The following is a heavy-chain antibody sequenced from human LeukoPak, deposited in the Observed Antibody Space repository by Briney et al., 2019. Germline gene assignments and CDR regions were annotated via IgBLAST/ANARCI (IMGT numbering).Heavy chain of an antibody. V-gene: IGHV3-9*01. J-gene: IGHJ5*02. D-gene: IGHD4-17*01. CDR3: ASNRINDYGDYNWFDP. CDR2: ISWNSGSI. CDR1: GFTFDDYA. Sequence: GGSLRLSCAASGFTFDDYAMHWVRQAPGKGLEWVSGISWNSGSIGYADSVKGRFTISRDNAKNSLYLQMNSLRAEDTAVYYCASNRINDYGDYNWFDPWGQGTLVTVSS.